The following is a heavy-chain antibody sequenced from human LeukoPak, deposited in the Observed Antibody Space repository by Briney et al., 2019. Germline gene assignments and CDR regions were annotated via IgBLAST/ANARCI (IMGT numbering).Heavy chain of an antibody. Sequence: SETLSLTCTVSGGSISSYYWSWIRQPPGKGLEWIGYIYYSGSTNYNPSLKSRVTISVDTSKNQFSLKLSTVTAADTAVYYCASLNYYDSSGYYYRWGDWGQGTLVTVSS. V-gene: IGHV4-59*08. CDR2: IYYSGST. CDR1: GGSISSYY. CDR3: ASLNYYDSSGYYYRWGD. J-gene: IGHJ4*02. D-gene: IGHD3-22*01.